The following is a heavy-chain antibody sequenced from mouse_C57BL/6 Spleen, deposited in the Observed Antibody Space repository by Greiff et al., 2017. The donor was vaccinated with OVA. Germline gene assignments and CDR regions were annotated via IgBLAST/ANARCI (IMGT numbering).Heavy chain of an antibody. CDR3: ARGPPTIVFDY. CDR1: GYTFTSYW. Sequence: QVHVKQPGAELVKPGASVKLSCKASGYTFTSYWMQWVKQRPGQGLEWIGEIDPSDSYTNYNQKFKGKATLTVDTSSSTAYMQLSSLTSEDSAVYYCARGPPTIVFDYWGQGTTLTVSS. CDR2: IDPSDSYT. V-gene: IGHV1-50*01. J-gene: IGHJ2*01. D-gene: IGHD2-5*01.